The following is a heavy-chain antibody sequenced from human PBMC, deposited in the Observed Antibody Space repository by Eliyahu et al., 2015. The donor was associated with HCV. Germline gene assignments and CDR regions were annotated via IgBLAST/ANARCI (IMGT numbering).Heavy chain of an antibody. D-gene: IGHD3-9*01. J-gene: IGHJ1*01. CDR3: SRDRLYADIY. Sequence: EVQLVESGGGLVQPGRSLRLSCSGSGFTFGDYAITWFRQTPGTGLGWLGFIRKKTYGGTAEYAASVKGRFTISRDDSKSIAYLQMSSLRTDDTAVYYCSRDRLYADIYWGQGTLVTVSS. CDR1: GFTFGDYA. V-gene: IGHV3-49*03. CDR2: IRKKTYGGTA.